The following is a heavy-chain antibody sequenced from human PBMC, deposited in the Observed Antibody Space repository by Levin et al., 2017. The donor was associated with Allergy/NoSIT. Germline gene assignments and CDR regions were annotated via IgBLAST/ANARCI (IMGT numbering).Heavy chain of an antibody. CDR1: GGSFSGYY. D-gene: IGHD2/OR15-2a*01. CDR3: ASSMGPYYFDY. J-gene: IGHJ4*02. V-gene: IGHV4-34*01. Sequence: SETLSLTCAVYGGSFSGYYWSWIRQPPGKGLEWIGEINHSGSTNYNPSLKSRVTISVDTSKNQFSLKLSSVTAADTAVYYCASSMGPYYFDYWGQGTLVTVSS. CDR2: INHSGST.